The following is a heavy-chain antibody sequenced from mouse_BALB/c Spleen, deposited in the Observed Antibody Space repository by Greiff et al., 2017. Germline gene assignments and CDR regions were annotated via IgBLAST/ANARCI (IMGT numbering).Heavy chain of an antibody. J-gene: IGHJ3*01. V-gene: IGHV7-3*02. CDR1: GFTFTDYY. CDR3: ARDTPYYGSSSWFAY. Sequence: EVQVVESGGGLVQPGGSLRLSCATSGFTFTDYYMSWVRQPPGKALEWLGFIRNKANGYTTEYSASVKGRFTISRDNSQSILYLQMNTLRAEDSATYYCARDTPYYGSSSWFAYWGQGTLVTVSA. D-gene: IGHD1-1*01. CDR2: IRNKANGYTT.